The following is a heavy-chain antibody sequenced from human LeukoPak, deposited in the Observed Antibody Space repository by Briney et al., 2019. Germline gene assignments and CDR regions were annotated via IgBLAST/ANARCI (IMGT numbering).Heavy chain of an antibody. D-gene: IGHD3-9*01. Sequence: ASVKVSCKASGDTFSSYAISWVPQAPGQGLEWMGGINPIFGTANYDEKCKRRATITTGESTSSRYKEQSSLRSENTGVYYGATLAQFCDILTGYLPPASYYGMDVWGKGTTVTVSS. J-gene: IGHJ6*04. CDR3: ATLAQFCDILTGYLPPASYYGMDV. V-gene: IGHV1-69*05. CDR1: GDTFSSYA. CDR2: INPIFGTA.